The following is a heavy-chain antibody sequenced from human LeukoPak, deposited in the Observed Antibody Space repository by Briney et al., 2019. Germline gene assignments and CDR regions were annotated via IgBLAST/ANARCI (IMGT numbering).Heavy chain of an antibody. J-gene: IGHJ6*03. V-gene: IGHV3-73*01. CDR1: GFTFSGSA. Sequence: GGSLRHSCAASGFTFSGSAMHWVRQASGKGLEWVGRIRSKANSYATAYAASVKGRFTISRDDSKNTAYLQMNSLKTEDTAVYYCTRQAPRTIFGVVESMDVWGKGTTVTVS. CDR3: TRQAPRTIFGVVESMDV. D-gene: IGHD3-3*01. CDR2: IRSKANSYAT.